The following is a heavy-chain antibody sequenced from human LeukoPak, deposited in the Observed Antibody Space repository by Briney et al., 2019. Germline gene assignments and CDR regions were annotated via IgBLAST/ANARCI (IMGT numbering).Heavy chain of an antibody. CDR2: IYYSGTT. Sequence: PSETLSLTCTVSGGSIISSTYYWGWVRQSPGKGLEWIGNIYYSGTTYYNPSLKSRVTISEDTSRNRFSLMLSSVTAADTAIYYCARQVSDYYYNYMDVWGEGTTVIVSS. CDR1: GGSIISSTYY. CDR3: ARQVSDYYYNYMDV. V-gene: IGHV4-39*01. J-gene: IGHJ6*03.